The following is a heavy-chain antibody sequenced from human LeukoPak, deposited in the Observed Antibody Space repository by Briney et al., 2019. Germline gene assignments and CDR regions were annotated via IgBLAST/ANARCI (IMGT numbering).Heavy chain of an antibody. D-gene: IGHD3-22*01. CDR1: GYILTSYG. CDR2: ISSYNGNT. Sequence: ASVKVSSKAYGYILTSYGISWVRQAPGQGLEWMGRISSYNGNTNYAQNLQGRVTMTTDTSTSTAYMELRSLRSDDTAVYYCAGSKYYDSSGYYHFDYWGQGTLVTVSS. V-gene: IGHV1-18*01. J-gene: IGHJ4*02. CDR3: AGSKYYDSSGYYHFDY.